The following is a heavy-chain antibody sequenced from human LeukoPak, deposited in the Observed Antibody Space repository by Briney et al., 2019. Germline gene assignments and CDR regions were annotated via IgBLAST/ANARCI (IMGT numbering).Heavy chain of an antibody. V-gene: IGHV3-53*01. J-gene: IGHJ4*02. CDR2: IYSTGST. Sequence: GGSLRLSCAASGFTVSSNYMSWVRQPPGKGLEWVSVIYSTGSTYYAASVKGRFTISRDNSKRTLYLQMNSLRGEDTAVYYCARGSGSGFELDYWGQGTLVTVSS. CDR1: GFTVSSNY. D-gene: IGHD3-22*01. CDR3: ARGSGSGFELDY.